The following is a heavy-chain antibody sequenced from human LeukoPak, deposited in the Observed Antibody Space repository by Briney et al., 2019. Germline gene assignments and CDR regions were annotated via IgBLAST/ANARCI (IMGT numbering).Heavy chain of an antibody. D-gene: IGHD4-17*01. CDR1: GFNFGDYG. Sequence: GGSLRLSCTGVGFNFGDYGLSWARQAPGKGLEWIGFIRRKAHDGTTEYAASVKGRFTISRDDSKAIAYLQMNGLQTEDTALYYCTRADGDYDHRFFDYWGQGTQVIVSS. V-gene: IGHV3-49*04. CDR3: TRADGDYDHRFFDY. CDR2: IRRKAHDGTT. J-gene: IGHJ4*02.